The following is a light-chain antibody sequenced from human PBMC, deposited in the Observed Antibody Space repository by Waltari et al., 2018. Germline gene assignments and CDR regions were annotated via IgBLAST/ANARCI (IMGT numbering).Light chain of an antibody. V-gene: IGLV4-69*01. J-gene: IGLJ3*02. Sequence: QLMLTQSPSASASLGASVKLTCTLSSGHSNYAIAWHQQQPEKGPRYLMKVNSDGSHIKGDGIPERFSGSSAGAERYLTISSRQSEDEADYYCQTGGFGIWVFGGGTKLTVL. CDR3: QTGGFGIWV. CDR1: SGHSNYA. CDR2: VNSDGSH.